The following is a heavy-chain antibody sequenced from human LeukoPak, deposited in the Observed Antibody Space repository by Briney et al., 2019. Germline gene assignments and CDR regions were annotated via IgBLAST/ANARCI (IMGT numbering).Heavy chain of an antibody. D-gene: IGHD1-1*01. Sequence: HPGGSLRLSCAASGFTFSSYGMHWVRQAPGKGLEWVAFIRYDGSNKYYADSVKGRFTISRDNSKNTLYLQMNSLRAEDTAVYYCAKDLQLYWGQGTLVTVSS. CDR1: GFTFSSYG. CDR2: IRYDGSNK. J-gene: IGHJ4*02. CDR3: AKDLQLY. V-gene: IGHV3-30*02.